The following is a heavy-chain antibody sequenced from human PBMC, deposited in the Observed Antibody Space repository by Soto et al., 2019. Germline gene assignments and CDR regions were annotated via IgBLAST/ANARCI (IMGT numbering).Heavy chain of an antibody. D-gene: IGHD2-2*01. Sequence: GGSLRLSCAASGFTFSNYAMSWVRQAPGKGLEWVAVIGDSTFYADSVKGRFTISRDSSKNTVSLEMTSLRAEDTAVYYCAKDMGPAASSWGMDVWGKGTTVTVSS. V-gene: IGHV3-23*01. CDR3: AKDMGPAASSWGMDV. CDR2: IGDST. J-gene: IGHJ6*04. CDR1: GFTFSNYA.